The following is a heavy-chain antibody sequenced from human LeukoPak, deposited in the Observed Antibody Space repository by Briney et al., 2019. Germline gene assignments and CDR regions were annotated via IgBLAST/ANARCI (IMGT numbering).Heavy chain of an antibody. J-gene: IGHJ4*02. CDR1: GGSINTCCYY. D-gene: IGHD5-18*01. CDR3: PPGRSYGFDFDS. Sequence: SETLSLTCDVSGGSINTCCYYWTWIRQPPGKGLEWIGYKYYSVSNRYNSSLRSRLTISLDSSKNQFSLRLTSVTAADTAVYYCPPGRSYGFDFDSWGPGTLVIVSS. CDR2: KYYSVSN. V-gene: IGHV4-61*01.